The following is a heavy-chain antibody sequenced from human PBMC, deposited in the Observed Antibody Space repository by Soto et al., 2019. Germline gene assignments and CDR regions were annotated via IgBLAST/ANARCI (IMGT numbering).Heavy chain of an antibody. J-gene: IGHJ6*02. D-gene: IGHD3-9*01. CDR2: IIPIFGTA. CDR1: GGTFSSYA. CDR3: ARPNYDISNTRGYYYYGMDV. Sequence: SVKVSCKASGGTFSSYAISWVRQAPGQGLEWMGGIIPIFGTANYAQKFQGRVTITADESTSTAYMELSSLRSDDTAVYYCARPNYDISNTRGYYYYGMDVWGQGTTVTVSS. V-gene: IGHV1-69*13.